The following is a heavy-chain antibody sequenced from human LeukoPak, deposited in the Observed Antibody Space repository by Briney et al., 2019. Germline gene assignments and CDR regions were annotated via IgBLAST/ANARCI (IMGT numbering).Heavy chain of an antibody. CDR1: GFTFSSYG. CDR2: ISSSSSTI. V-gene: IGHV3-48*02. Sequence: GGSLRLSCAASGFTFSSYGMHWVRQAPGKGLEWVSYISSSSSTIYYADSVKGRFTISRDNAKNSLYLQMNSLRDEDTAVYYCASGGSSGWYTGFDYWGQGTLVTISS. CDR3: ASGGSSGWYTGFDY. D-gene: IGHD6-19*01. J-gene: IGHJ4*02.